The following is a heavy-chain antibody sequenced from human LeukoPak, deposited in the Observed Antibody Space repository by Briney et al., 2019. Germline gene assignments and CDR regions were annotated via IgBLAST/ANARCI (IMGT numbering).Heavy chain of an antibody. CDR1: GYTFTSYD. Sequence: GASVKVSCKASGYTFTSYDINWVRQATGQGLEWMGWMNPNSGNTGYAQKFQGRVTMTRNTSISTAYMELSSLRSEDTAVYYCARGPSVPRGIVVVAAIYWGQGTLVAVSS. J-gene: IGHJ4*02. CDR2: MNPNSGNT. D-gene: IGHD2-15*01. CDR3: ARGPSVPRGIVVVAAIY. V-gene: IGHV1-8*01.